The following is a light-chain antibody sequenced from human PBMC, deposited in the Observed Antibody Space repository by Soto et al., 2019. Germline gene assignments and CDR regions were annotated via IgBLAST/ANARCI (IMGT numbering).Light chain of an antibody. V-gene: IGKV1-39*01. CDR1: QSMSTY. Sequence: DIQLTQSPSSLPASVGDRVTITCRASQSMSTYLNWYQQKPGKAPNLLIYAASRLQSGVPSRFSGSGSGTDFTLTISSLQPEDFATFYCQQSYSTPLTFGGGTKVDIK. J-gene: IGKJ4*01. CDR2: AAS. CDR3: QQSYSTPLT.